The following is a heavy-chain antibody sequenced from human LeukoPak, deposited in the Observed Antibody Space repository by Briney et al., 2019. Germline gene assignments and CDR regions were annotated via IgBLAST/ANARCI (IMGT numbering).Heavy chain of an antibody. J-gene: IGHJ5*02. CDR3: ARARGLWFGEFEGWFDP. V-gene: IGHV1-18*01. Sequence: ASVKVSCKASGYTFTSYGISWVRQAPGQGLEWMGWMNPNTGNTFYAQKLQGRVTTTTDTSTSTAYMELRGLRSDDTAVYYCARARGLWFGEFEGWFDPWGQGTLVTVSS. CDR2: MNPNTGNT. CDR1: GYTFTSYG. D-gene: IGHD3-10*01.